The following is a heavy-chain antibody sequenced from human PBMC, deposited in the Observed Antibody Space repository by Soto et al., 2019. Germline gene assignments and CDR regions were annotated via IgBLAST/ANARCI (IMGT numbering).Heavy chain of an antibody. CDR1: GFTFSSYA. J-gene: IGHJ5*02. CDR3: ARGRYYDSSGPFDP. V-gene: IGHV3-30-3*01. D-gene: IGHD3-22*01. Sequence: PGGSLRLSCAASGFTFSSYAMHWVRQAPGKGLEWVAVISYDGSNKYYADSVKGRFTISRDNSKNTLYLQMNSLRAEDTAVYYCARGRYYDSSGPFDPWGQGTLVTVPQ. CDR2: ISYDGSNK.